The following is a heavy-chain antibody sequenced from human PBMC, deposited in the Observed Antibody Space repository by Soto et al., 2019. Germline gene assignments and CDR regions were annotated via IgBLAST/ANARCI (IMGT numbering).Heavy chain of an antibody. CDR3: ARLEHSGFPESLQ. J-gene: IGHJ1*01. CDR1: GYSINSGYF. V-gene: IGHV4-38-2*01. D-gene: IGHD5-12*01. CDR2: ISYHGST. Sequence: SETLSLTCDVSGYSINSGYFWGWVRQPPGKGLEWIGSISYHGSTHYNPSLESRVTILRDTPKNQFSLSLSFVTAADTAVYYCARLEHSGFPESLQWGQGSLVTVSS.